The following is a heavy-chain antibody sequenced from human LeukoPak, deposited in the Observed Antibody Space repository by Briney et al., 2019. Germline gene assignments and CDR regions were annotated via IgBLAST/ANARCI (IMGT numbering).Heavy chain of an antibody. CDR3: ARDTITVTTLWETIYYYMDV. CDR1: GFTSSSYE. J-gene: IGHJ6*03. Sequence: GGSLRLSCAASGFTSSSYEMNWVRQAPGKGLEWVSCISSSGSTIYYADSVKGRFTISRDNAKNSLYLQMNSLRAEDTAVYYCARDTITVTTLWETIYYYMDVWGKGTTVTVSS. CDR2: ISSSGSTI. V-gene: IGHV3-48*03. D-gene: IGHD4-11*01.